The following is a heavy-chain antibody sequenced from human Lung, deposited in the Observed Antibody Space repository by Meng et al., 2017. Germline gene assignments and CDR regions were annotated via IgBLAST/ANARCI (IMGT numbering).Heavy chain of an antibody. J-gene: IGHJ4*02. D-gene: IGHD6-13*01. Sequence: QVALVQSGPEVKKPGASVKLSCKPSGYTFAAYWIHWLRQAPGQGLEWMGRIDPNNDHAQYAQNFQGRVTMTSDTSISTVYMELNGLRSDDTAVYYCARDEDISAAGKLFSDYWGQGTLVTVSS. CDR1: GYTFAAYW. CDR2: IDPNNDHA. V-gene: IGHV1-2*06. CDR3: ARDEDISAAGKLFSDY.